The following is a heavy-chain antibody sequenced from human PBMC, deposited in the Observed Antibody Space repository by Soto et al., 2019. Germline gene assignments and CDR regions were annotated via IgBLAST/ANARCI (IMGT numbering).Heavy chain of an antibody. CDR1: GFTFSSYA. V-gene: IGHV3-23*01. Sequence: PGGSLRLSCAASGFTFSSYAMSWVRRAPGKGLEWVSAISGSGGSTYYADSVKGRFTISRDNSKNTLYLQMNSLRAEDTAVYYCAKTFTMIVVVIPALDAFDIWGQGTMVTVSS. CDR2: ISGSGGST. J-gene: IGHJ3*02. D-gene: IGHD3-22*01. CDR3: AKTFTMIVVVIPALDAFDI.